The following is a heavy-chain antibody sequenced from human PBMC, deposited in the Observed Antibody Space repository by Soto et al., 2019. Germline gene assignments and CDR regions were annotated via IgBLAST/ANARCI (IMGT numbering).Heavy chain of an antibody. CDR2: FYWDDDR. J-gene: IGHJ4*02. CDR1: GFSLSTSGVG. V-gene: IGHV2-5*02. D-gene: IGHD1-26*01. CDR3: AHGSSIVGAPAFDY. Sequence: QITLKESGPALVKPTQTLTLTCSFSGFSLSTSGVGVAWIRQAPGKALDWLTLFYWDDDRRYNPSLKSRLTFAKDTSRNQVVLTMTNMDPADTAPYYCAHGSSIVGAPAFDYWGQGILVTVSS.